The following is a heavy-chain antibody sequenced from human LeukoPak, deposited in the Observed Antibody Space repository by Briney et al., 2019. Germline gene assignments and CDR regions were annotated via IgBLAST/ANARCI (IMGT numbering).Heavy chain of an antibody. CDR3: ARIDSSSSFYYYYYMDV. CDR1: GGSFSGYY. Sequence: SETLSLTCAVYGGSFSGYYWSWIRQPPGKGLEWIGEINHSGSTNYNPSLKSQVTISVDMSKNQSSLKLSSVTAADTAVYYCARIDSSSSFYYYYYMDVWGKGTTVTVSS. CDR2: INHSGST. D-gene: IGHD6-6*01. J-gene: IGHJ6*03. V-gene: IGHV4-34*01.